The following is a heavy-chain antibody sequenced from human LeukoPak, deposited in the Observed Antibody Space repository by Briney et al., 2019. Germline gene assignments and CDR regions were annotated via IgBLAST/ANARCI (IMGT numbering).Heavy chain of an antibody. CDR1: GFTYSSYA. Sequence: GGSLRLSRAVSGFTYSSYAMSWVRQAPGKGLEWVSSISGSGGSTYYADSVKGRFTISRDNAKNSLYLQMNSLRAEDTAVYYCARCSSGWYGGYYFDYWGQGTLVTVSS. D-gene: IGHD6-19*01. CDR2: ISGSGGST. J-gene: IGHJ4*02. CDR3: ARCSSGWYGGYYFDY. V-gene: IGHV3-23*01.